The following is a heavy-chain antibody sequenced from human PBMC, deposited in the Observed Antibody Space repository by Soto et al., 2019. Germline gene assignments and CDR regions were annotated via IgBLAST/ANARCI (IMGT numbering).Heavy chain of an antibody. J-gene: IGHJ5*02. CDR3: ARGTVTSDRWFGP. V-gene: IGHV1-18*04. CDR1: ASTFTGYT. Sequence: QVHLVQSGTEVKEPGASVKVSCKASASTFTGYTINWVRQAPGQGLEWMGWISTFNGNTKYAGNFEGRVTMTTNTSTTTAYLGRTSLTFDDTSVYVCARGTVTSDRWFGPWGQGTLVSVSS. D-gene: IGHD4-17*01. CDR2: ISTFNGNT.